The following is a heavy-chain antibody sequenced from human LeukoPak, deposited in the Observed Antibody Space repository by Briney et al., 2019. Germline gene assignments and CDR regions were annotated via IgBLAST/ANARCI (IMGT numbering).Heavy chain of an antibody. CDR1: GFTFSSYG. CDR3: ARDRKAVAGIGY. V-gene: IGHV3-33*01. Sequence: GGSLRLSCAASGFTFSSYGMHWVRQAPGKGLEWVAVIWYDGSNKYYADSVKGRFTISRDNSKNTLYLQMNSLRAEDTAVYYCARDRKAVAGIGYWGQGTLVTVSS. J-gene: IGHJ4*02. D-gene: IGHD6-19*01. CDR2: IWYDGSNK.